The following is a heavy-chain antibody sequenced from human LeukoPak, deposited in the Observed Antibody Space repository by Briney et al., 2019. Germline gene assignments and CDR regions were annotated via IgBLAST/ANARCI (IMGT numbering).Heavy chain of an antibody. J-gene: IGHJ4*02. CDR2: IYYSGST. Sequence: PSETLSLTCTVSGGSISSSSYYWGWIRPPPGKGLEWIGSIYYSGSTYYNPSLKSRVTISVDTSKNQFSLKLSSVTAADTAVYYCARLPSLLWFGELLSSYFDYWGQGTLVTVSS. D-gene: IGHD3-10*01. V-gene: IGHV4-39*01. CDR1: GGSISSSSYY. CDR3: ARLPSLLWFGELLSSYFDY.